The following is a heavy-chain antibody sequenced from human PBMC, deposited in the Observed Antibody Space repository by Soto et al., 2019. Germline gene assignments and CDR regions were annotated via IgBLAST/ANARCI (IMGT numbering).Heavy chain of an antibody. Sequence: QLRLQESGPGLVKPSETLSLTCSVSGASMRSTSYYWGWIRQPPGKGLAWIGSSYYRGSTHYSPSRQNPIIVSLPTSTAQFAFMLASVPTTSTAASFCTPHDVAVAADPPLDYWGHGTLVTASS. CDR1: GASMRSTSYY. CDR2: SYYRGST. D-gene: IGHD6-19*01. CDR3: TPHDVAVAADPPLDY. J-gene: IGHJ4*01. V-gene: IGHV4-39*01.